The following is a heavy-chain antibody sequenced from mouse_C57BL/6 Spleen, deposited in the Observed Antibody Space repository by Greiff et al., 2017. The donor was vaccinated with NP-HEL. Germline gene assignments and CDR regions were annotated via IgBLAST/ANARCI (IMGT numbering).Heavy chain of an antibody. Sequence: QVQLQQPGAELVKPGASVKLSCKASGYTFTSYWMQWVKQRPGQGLEWIGEIDPSDSYTNYTQKFKGKATLTVDTSSSTAYMQLSSLTSEDSAVYYCAREGLRRFYFDYWGKGTTLTVSS. J-gene: IGHJ2*01. V-gene: IGHV1-50*01. CDR2: IDPSDSYT. D-gene: IGHD2-4*01. CDR1: GYTFTSYW. CDR3: AREGLRRFYFDY.